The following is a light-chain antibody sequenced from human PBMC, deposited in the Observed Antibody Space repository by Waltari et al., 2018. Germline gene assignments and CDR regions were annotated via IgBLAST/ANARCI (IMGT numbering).Light chain of an antibody. J-gene: IGLJ2*01. CDR1: SSDVGRYDY. CDR3: SSYAGTNNLL. Sequence: QSALTQPPSASGSPGQSVPISCTGTSSDVGRYDYVSWYQHHPGKAPKLLIYGVTKRPSGGPDRFSGSKSGNTASLTISGLQTDDEAHYYCSSYAGTNNLLFGGGTKVTVL. V-gene: IGLV2-8*01. CDR2: GVT.